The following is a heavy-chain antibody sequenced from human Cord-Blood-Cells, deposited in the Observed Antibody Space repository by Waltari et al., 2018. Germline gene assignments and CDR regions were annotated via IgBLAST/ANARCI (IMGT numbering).Heavy chain of an antibody. CDR3: ARAADYDFWSGYYYFDY. J-gene: IGHJ4*02. Sequence: EVQLVESGGGLVQPGGSMRLSCAASGFTFSTYWMSWVRQAPAKGLEWVANIKQDGSEKYYVDSVKSRFTISRDNAKNSLYLQMNSLRAEDTAVYYCARAADYDFWSGYYYFDYWGQGTLVTVSS. CDR1: GFTFSTYW. CDR2: IKQDGSEK. D-gene: IGHD3-3*01. V-gene: IGHV3-7*01.